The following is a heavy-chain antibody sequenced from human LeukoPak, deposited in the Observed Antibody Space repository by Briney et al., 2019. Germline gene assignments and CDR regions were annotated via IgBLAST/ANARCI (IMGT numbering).Heavy chain of an antibody. V-gene: IGHV3-66*01. J-gene: IGHJ4*02. CDR2: TYSGGTT. CDR1: GFTVSSNY. D-gene: IGHD5-18*01. Sequence: GGSLRLSCAASGFTVSSNYMSWVRQAPGKGLEWVSVTYSGGTTYYADSVKGRFTISRDNSKNTLHLQMNSLRAEDTAVYYCARDQYSYAHAAHWGQGTLVTVSS. CDR3: ARDQYSYAHAAH.